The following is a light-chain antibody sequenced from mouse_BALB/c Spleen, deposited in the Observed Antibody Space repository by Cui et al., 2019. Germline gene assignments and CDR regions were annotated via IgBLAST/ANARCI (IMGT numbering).Light chain of an antibody. CDR3: QQWSSNPLT. Sequence: QFVLTQSPAFMSASPGGEVTMSYSASYGVSYMYWYQQKPRSSPKPWIYLASNLASGVPARFSGSGSGTSYSLTISSMEAEDAATYYCQQWSSNPLTFGAGTKLELK. CDR2: LAS. J-gene: IGKJ5*01. CDR1: YGVSY. V-gene: IGKV4-68*01.